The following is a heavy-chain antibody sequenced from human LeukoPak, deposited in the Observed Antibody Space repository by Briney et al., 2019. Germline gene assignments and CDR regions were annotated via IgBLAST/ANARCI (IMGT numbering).Heavy chain of an antibody. CDR3: ARGGITMVRGVIIMSYWFDP. CDR2: INPNSGGT. V-gene: IGHV1-2*02. D-gene: IGHD3-10*01. J-gene: IGHJ5*02. Sequence: ASVKVSCKASGYTFTGYYMHWVRHAPGQGLEWMGWINPNSGGTNYAQKFQGRVTMTRDTSISTAYMELSRLRSDDTAVYYCARGGITMVRGVIIMSYWFDPWGQGTLVTVSS. CDR1: GYTFTGYY.